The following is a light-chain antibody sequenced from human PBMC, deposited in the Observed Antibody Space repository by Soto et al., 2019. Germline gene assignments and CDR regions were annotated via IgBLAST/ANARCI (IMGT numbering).Light chain of an antibody. CDR3: VLYMGSGICV. CDR1: SGSVSTSYY. Sequence: QTVVTQEPSFSVSPGRTVTLTCGLSSGSVSTSYYPSWYQQTPGQAPRTLIYSTNTRSSGVPDRFSGSILGNEAALTITGXXAXXXSDYYCVLYMGSGICVFGGGTKLTVL. CDR2: STN. J-gene: IGLJ3*02. V-gene: IGLV8-61*01.